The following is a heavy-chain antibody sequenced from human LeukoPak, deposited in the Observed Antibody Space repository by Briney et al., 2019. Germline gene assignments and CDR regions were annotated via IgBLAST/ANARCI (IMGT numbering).Heavy chain of an antibody. J-gene: IGHJ4*02. CDR2: ISGSGGST. CDR3: AKDFWSGEYYFDY. V-gene: IGHV3-23*01. Sequence: ETLSLTCTVSGGSISSYYWSWVRQAPGKGLEWVSAISGSGGSTYYADSVKGRFTISRDNSKNTLYLQMNSLRAEDTAVYYCAKDFWSGEYYFDYWGQGTLVTVSS. CDR1: GGSISSYY. D-gene: IGHD3-3*01.